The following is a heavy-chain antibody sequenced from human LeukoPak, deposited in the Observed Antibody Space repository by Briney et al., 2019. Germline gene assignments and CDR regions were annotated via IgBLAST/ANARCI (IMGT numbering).Heavy chain of an antibody. V-gene: IGHV4-59*01. Sequence: SETLSLTCTVSGGSISSYYWSWIRQPPGKGLEWIGYIYYSGSTNYNPSLKSRVTISVDTSKNQFSLKLSSVTAADTAVYYCARSTAMVKEWDYWGQGTLVTVSS. D-gene: IGHD5-18*01. CDR2: IYYSGST. CDR3: ARSTAMVKEWDY. J-gene: IGHJ4*02. CDR1: GGSISSYY.